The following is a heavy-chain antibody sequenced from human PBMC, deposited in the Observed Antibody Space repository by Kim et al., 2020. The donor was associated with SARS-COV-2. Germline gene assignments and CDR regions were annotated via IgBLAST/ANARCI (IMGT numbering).Heavy chain of an antibody. J-gene: IGHJ4*02. CDR1: GYTFTSYG. CDR2: ISAYNGNT. CDR3: ARASWGYCSGGSCPSGY. Sequence: ASVKVSCKASGYTFTSYGISWVRQAPGQGLEWMGWISAYNGNTNYAQKLQGRVTMTTDTSTSTAYMELRSLRSDDTAVYYCARASWGYCSGGSCPSGYWGQGTLVTVSS. V-gene: IGHV1-18*01. D-gene: IGHD2-15*01.